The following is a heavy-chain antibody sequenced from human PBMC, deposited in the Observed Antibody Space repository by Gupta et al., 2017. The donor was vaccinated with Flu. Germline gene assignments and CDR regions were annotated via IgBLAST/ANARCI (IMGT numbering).Heavy chain of an antibody. D-gene: IGHD6-19*01. CDR3: ANRQAVAGTQFDY. J-gene: IGHJ4*01. CDR2: ISWNSGSI. CDR1: FDDYA. V-gene: IGHV3-9*01. Sequence: FDDYAMHWVRQAPGKGLEWVSGISWNSGSIGYADAVKGRFTISRDNAKNSLYLQMNSLRDEDTALYYCANRQAVAGTQFDYWGHGTLVTVSS.